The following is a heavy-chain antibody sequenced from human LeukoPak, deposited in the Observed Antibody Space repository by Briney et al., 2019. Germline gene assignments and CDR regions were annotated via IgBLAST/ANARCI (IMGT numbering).Heavy chain of an antibody. V-gene: IGHV3-7*04. CDR3: GGGGGTTVTTANFDY. CDR2: IKQDGSEK. J-gene: IGHJ4*02. Sequence: GGSLRLSCAASGFTFSSYWMSWVRQAPGKGLEWVANIKQDGSEKYYVDSVKGRFTISRDNAKNSLYLQVNSLRAEDTAVYYCGGGGGTTVTTANFDYWGQGTLVTVSS. D-gene: IGHD4-17*01. CDR1: GFTFSSYW.